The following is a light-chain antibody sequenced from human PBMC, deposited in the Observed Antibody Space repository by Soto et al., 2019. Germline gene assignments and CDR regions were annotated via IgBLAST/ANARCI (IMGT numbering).Light chain of an antibody. J-gene: IGKJ3*01. V-gene: IGKV4-1*01. Sequence: DIVMTQSPGSLAVSLGERATINCKSSQRVLYSSDNKNYLAWYQHKAGQTPKLLIYGASTRESGVPARFRGTGSGTDFTLTISSLQAEDVPVYYCQQYYSTPFTFGPGTKVEIK. CDR1: QRVLYSSDNKNY. CDR2: GAS. CDR3: QQYYSTPFT.